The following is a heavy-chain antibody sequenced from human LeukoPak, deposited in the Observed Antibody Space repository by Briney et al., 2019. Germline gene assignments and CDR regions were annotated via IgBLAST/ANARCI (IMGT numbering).Heavy chain of an antibody. CDR2: IYSDGRT. J-gene: IGHJ3*02. CDR1: GFTVSSNY. V-gene: IGHV3-53*01. D-gene: IGHD6-19*01. CDR3: ARDRGSGWYTGAFDI. Sequence: PGGSLRLSCAASGFTVSSNYMSWVRQAPGKGLEWVSVIYSDGRTYYADSVKGRFTISRDNSKNTLYLETNGLRAEDTAVYYCARDRGSGWYTGAFDIWGQGTMVTVSS.